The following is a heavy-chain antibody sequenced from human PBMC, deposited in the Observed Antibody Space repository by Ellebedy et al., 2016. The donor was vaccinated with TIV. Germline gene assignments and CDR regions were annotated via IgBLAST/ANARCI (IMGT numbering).Heavy chain of an antibody. V-gene: IGHV1-69*10. CDR1: GGTFSNYA. Sequence: AASVKVSCTASGGTFSNYAISWVRQAPGQGLEWMGVIIPLLGIPNYAQTFQGRVPITADKSTSTVYMELSSLRSEDTAVYYCARALYGGNSGAPFDSWGQGTLVTVSS. D-gene: IGHD4-23*01. CDR3: ARALYGGNSGAPFDS. J-gene: IGHJ5*01. CDR2: IIPLLGIP.